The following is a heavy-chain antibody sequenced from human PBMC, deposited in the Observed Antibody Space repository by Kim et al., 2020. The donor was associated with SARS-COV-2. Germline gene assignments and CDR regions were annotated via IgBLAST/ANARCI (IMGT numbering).Heavy chain of an antibody. J-gene: IGHJ6*02. D-gene: IGHD2-15*01. CDR3: AKDAIAASYYYGMDV. CDR2: ISWDGGST. V-gene: IGHV3-43*01. CDR1: GFTFDDYI. Sequence: GGSLRLSCAASGFTFDDYIMHWVRQAPGKGLEWVSLISWDGGSTYYADSVKGRFTISRDNSKNSLYLQMNSLRTEDTALYYCAKDAIAASYYYGMDVWGQGTTVTVSS.